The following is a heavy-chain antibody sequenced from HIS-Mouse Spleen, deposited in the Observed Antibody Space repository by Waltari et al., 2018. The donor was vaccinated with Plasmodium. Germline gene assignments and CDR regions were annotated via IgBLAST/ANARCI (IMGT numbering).Heavy chain of an antibody. Sequence: QVQLVESGGGVVQAGRSLRLACAASGFTFSGYAMHWVRQAPGKGLEWVAVISYDGSNKYYADSVKGRFTISRDNSKNTLYLQMNSLRAEDTAVYYCALSGHWGQGTLVTVSS. V-gene: IGHV3-30*04. CDR2: ISYDGSNK. CDR3: ALSGH. CDR1: GFTFSGYA. D-gene: IGHD3-10*01. J-gene: IGHJ4*02.